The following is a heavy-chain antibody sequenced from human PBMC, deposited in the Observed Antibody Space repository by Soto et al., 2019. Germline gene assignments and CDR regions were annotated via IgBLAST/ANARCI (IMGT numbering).Heavy chain of an antibody. CDR2: IKSNSYGATS. CDR1: GFPFINGW. CDR3: VTVHGQKAWCLDF. J-gene: IGHJ4*02. V-gene: IGHV3-15*07. D-gene: IGHD2-15*01. Sequence: EVQLVESGGGLVKPGGSLRLSCAASGFPFINGWMNWVRQAPGKGLEWVGHIKSNSYGATSDYAAPVKGRFTISRDDSKKMVYLQMTSLTTEDTATYYCVTVHGQKAWCLDFWGQGALVTVSS.